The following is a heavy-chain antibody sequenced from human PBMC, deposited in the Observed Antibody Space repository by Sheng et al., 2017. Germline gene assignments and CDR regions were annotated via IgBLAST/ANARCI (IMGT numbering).Heavy chain of an antibody. J-gene: IGHJ2*01. CDR1: GFTFSSYA. D-gene: IGHD6-13*01. V-gene: IGHV3-23*01. CDR3: AKGVQGIAAFTGYFDL. Sequence: EVQLLESGGGLVQPGGSLRLSCAASGFTFSSYAMSWVRQAPGKGLEWVSAISGSGGSTYYADSVKGRFTISRDNSKNTLYLQMNSLRAEDTAVYYCAKGVQGIAAFTGYFDLWGRGTLVTVSS. CDR2: ISGSGGST.